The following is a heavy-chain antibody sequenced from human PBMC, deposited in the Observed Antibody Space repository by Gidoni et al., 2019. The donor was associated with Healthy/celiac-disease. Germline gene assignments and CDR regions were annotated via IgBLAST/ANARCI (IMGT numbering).Heavy chain of an antibody. J-gene: IGHJ6*02. CDR3: ARDRYDFWSGSYYYYYGMDV. CDR1: GFTFSDYY. D-gene: IGHD3-3*01. V-gene: IGHV3-11*01. Sequence: VQPVESGGGLVKPGGSLRLSCAASGFTFSDYYMRWIRQAPGKGLEWVSYISSSGSTIYYADSVKGRFTISRDNAKNSLYLQMNSLRAEDTAVYYCARDRYDFWSGSYYYYYGMDVWGQGTTVTVSS. CDR2: ISSSGSTI.